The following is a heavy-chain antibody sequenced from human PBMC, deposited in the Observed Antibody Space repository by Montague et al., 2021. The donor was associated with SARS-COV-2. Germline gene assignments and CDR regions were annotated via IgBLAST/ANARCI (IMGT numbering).Heavy chain of an antibody. V-gene: IGHV4-59*01. Sequence: SETLSLTYTVSGGSISSNFWSWIRQPPGKGLEWIGYIYYSGSTNYNPSLKSRVTISVDTSKKQFSLQLSSATAADTAVYYCARTRGYDPLFDFWGQGTLVTVSS. CDR3: ARTRGYDPLFDF. D-gene: IGHD5-12*01. CDR2: IYYSGST. J-gene: IGHJ4*02. CDR1: GGSISSNF.